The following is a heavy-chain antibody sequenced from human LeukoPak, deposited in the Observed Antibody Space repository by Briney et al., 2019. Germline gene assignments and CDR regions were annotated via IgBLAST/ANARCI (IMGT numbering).Heavy chain of an antibody. CDR2: MNPNSGNT. V-gene: IGHV1-8*01. D-gene: IGHD3-9*01. CDR1: GYTFTSYD. Sequence: ASVKVSFKAAGYTFTSYDINWVRQATGQGREWMGGMNPNSGNTCYAQKFQGRVTMTRNTSISTAYMELSSLRSEDTAVYYCARAVVLRYFDWLRTGYYYYTDVWGKGTTVTVSS. CDR3: ARAVVLRYFDWLRTGYYYYTDV. J-gene: IGHJ6*03.